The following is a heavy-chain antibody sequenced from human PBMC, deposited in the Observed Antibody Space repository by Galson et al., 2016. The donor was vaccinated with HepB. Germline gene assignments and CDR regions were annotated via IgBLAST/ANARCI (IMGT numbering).Heavy chain of an antibody. D-gene: IGHD3-9*01. CDR2: IDWDDDK. CDR3: ARVVTFDHDAFDV. V-gene: IGHV2-70*01. CDR1: GFSLTTPTMC. J-gene: IGHJ3*01. Sequence: PALVKPTQTLTLTCTFSGFSLTTPTMCVSWIRQPPGKALEWLALIDWDDDKYYTPSLRTRLTISKDTSMNQVVLTMTNMDPEDTATYFCARVVTFDHDAFDVWGQGTMVTVSS.